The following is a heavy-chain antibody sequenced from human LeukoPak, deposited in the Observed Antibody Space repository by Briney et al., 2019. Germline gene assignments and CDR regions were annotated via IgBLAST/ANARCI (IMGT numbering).Heavy chain of an antibody. Sequence: QTGGSLRLSCAASGFTVSSNYMSWVRQAPGKGLEWVSVIYSGGSTYYADSVKGRFTISRDNSKNTLYLQMNSLRAEDTAVYYCARVPLHCSGGSCLKYYFDYCGQGTLVTVSS. CDR1: GFTVSSNY. J-gene: IGHJ4*02. CDR3: ARVPLHCSGGSCLKYYFDY. V-gene: IGHV3-53*01. CDR2: IYSGGST. D-gene: IGHD2-15*01.